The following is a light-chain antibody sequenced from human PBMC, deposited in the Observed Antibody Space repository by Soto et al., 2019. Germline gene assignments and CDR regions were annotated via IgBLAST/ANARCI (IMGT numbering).Light chain of an antibody. CDR2: GAS. Sequence: DIVLTHSPGTLSLSPGERATLSCRASQSVSNNNLAWYQQKPGQAPRLLIYGASNRSTGIPDRFSRSGSGTAFTLTISGLEHEEIAVYYWQQYGSSGTFGQGTKVEIK. CDR1: QSVSNNN. CDR3: QQYGSSGT. J-gene: IGKJ1*01. V-gene: IGKV3-20*01.